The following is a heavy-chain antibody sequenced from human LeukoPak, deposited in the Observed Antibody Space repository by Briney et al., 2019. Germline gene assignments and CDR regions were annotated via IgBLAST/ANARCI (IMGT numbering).Heavy chain of an antibody. J-gene: IGHJ4*02. CDR3: ARTYYDYVWGSYRPFDY. D-gene: IGHD3-16*02. CDR2: IYYSGST. V-gene: IGHV4-39*01. CDR1: GGSISSSSYY. Sequence: PSETLSLTCTVSGGSISSSSYYWGWIRQPPGKGPEWIGSIYYSGSTYYNPSLKSRVTISVDTSKNQFSLKLSSVTAADTAVYYCARTYYDYVWGSYRPFDYWGQGTLVTVSS.